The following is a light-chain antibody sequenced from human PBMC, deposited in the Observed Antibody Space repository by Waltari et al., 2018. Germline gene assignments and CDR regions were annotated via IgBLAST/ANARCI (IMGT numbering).Light chain of an antibody. CDR3: CSYAGSSSWV. CDR1: SSDVGSYNL. CDR2: AGS. V-gene: IGLV2-23*01. Sequence: QSALTQPASVSGSPGQSITISCTGTSSDVGSYNLVSWYQQHPGKAPKLMIYAGSKRPSGGRDRFAGSKSGNTASLTISGLQAEDEADYYCCSYAGSSSWVFGGGTKLTVL. J-gene: IGLJ3*02.